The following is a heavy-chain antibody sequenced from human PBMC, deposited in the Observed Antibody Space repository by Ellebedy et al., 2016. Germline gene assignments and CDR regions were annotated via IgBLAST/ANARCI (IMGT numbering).Heavy chain of an antibody. J-gene: IGHJ4*02. CDR2: ISAYNGNT. CDR1: GYTFTSYG. CDR3: ARGVIPTTGIQPNFDY. V-gene: IGHV1-18*01. Sequence: ASVKVSCKASGYTFTSYGISWVRQAPGQGLEWMGWISAYNGNTNYAQKLQGRVTITTETSTSTAYMELRSLRSADTAVYYCARGVIPTTGIQPNFDYWGQGTLVTVSS. D-gene: IGHD1-1*01.